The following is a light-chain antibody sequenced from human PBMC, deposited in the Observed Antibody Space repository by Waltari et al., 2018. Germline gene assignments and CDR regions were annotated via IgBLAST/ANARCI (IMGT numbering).Light chain of an antibody. CDR3: QSYDTSLSVV. Sequence: QSVLTQPPSVSGAPGQRVTISCPGRGSNIRAGYDVPWYQQLPRAAPKLLIYGSTSRPLGVPARFFGSTSGTSASLAITGLQAEDEADYYCQSYDTSLSVVFGGGTKLTVL. J-gene: IGLJ3*02. CDR1: GSNIRAGYD. V-gene: IGLV1-40*01. CDR2: GST.